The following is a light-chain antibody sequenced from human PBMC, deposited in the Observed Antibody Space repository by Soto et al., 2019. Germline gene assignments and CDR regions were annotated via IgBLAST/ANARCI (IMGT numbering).Light chain of an antibody. CDR1: QSVTSNY. Sequence: ETVLTQSPGTLSLSPGERATLSCRASQSVTSNYLAWYQQRPGQAPRLLIYGASSRATGIPDRFSGSGSGTDFTLTISRLEPEDFAVYYCQQYGSSPLTFGGGTKVEIK. V-gene: IGKV3-20*01. J-gene: IGKJ4*01. CDR3: QQYGSSPLT. CDR2: GAS.